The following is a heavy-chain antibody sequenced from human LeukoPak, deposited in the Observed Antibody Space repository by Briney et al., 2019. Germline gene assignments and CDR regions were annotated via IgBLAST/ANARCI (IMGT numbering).Heavy chain of an antibody. D-gene: IGHD2-2*01. Sequence: SETLSLTCTVSGGSTSSSGYYWGWIRQPPGKGLEWIGIMYYSGSSSYNPSLKSRVTISVDTSKNQFSLRLTSVTAADTAVYYCARYSSSQGWFDPWGQGTLVTVSS. V-gene: IGHV4-39*01. CDR2: MYYSGSS. CDR3: ARYSSSQGWFDP. J-gene: IGHJ5*02. CDR1: GGSTSSSGYY.